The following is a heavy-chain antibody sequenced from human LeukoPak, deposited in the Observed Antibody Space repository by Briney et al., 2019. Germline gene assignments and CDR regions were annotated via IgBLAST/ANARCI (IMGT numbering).Heavy chain of an antibody. V-gene: IGHV4-59*08. J-gene: IGHJ3*02. CDR2: IYYSGST. CDR1: GGSISTYY. Sequence: KSSETLSLTCTVSGGSISTYYWSWIRQPPGKGLEWVGYIYYSGSTTYNPSLKSRVTISVDRSKNQFSLKLSSVTAADTAVYYCARHKGKYYYDPPDAFDIWGQGTMVTVSS. CDR3: ARHKGKYYYDPPDAFDI. D-gene: IGHD3-22*01.